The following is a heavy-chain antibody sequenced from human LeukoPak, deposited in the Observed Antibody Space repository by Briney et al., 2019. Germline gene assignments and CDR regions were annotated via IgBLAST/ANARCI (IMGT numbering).Heavy chain of an antibody. D-gene: IGHD3-22*01. Sequence: PSETLSLTCTVSGGSISSYYWSWIRQPPGKGLGWIGYIYYSGSTYYNPSLKSRVTISVDTSKNQFSLKLSSVTAADTAVYYCARHQAKYDSSGYYSSDAFDIWGQGTMVTVSS. V-gene: IGHV4-59*08. CDR2: IYYSGST. J-gene: IGHJ3*02. CDR3: ARHQAKYDSSGYYSSDAFDI. CDR1: GGSISSYY.